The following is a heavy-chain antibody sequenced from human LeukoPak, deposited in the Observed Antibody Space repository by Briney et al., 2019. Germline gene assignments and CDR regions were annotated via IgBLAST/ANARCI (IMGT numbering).Heavy chain of an antibody. Sequence: QTGGTLRLTCAASGCTISSDAKSWVRHAQAQGLERVSAMCGSGGSTYYAYSVKRRFTISRDNSKNTLYLQMNSLRAEDTAVYYCAKGGSSWYDAYFDYWGQGTLVTVSS. CDR3: AKGGSSWYDAYFDY. V-gene: IGHV3-23*01. D-gene: IGHD6-13*01. J-gene: IGHJ4*02. CDR2: MCGSGGST. CDR1: GCTISSDA.